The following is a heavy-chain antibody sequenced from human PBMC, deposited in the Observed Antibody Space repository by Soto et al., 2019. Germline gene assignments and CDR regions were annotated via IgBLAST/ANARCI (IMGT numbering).Heavy chain of an antibody. CDR3: AKGDTIFGVVPHFDY. J-gene: IGHJ4*02. V-gene: IGHV3-23*01. CDR2: ISGSGGST. D-gene: IGHD3-3*01. Sequence: GGSLRLSCAASGFTFSGYAMSWVRQAPGKGLGWVSAISGSGGSTYYADSVKGRFTISRDNSKNTLYLQMNSLRAEDTAVYYCAKGDTIFGVVPHFDYWGQGTLVTVSS. CDR1: GFTFSGYA.